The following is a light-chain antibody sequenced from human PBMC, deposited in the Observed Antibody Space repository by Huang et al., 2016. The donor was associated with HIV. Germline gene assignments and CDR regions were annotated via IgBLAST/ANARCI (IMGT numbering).Light chain of an antibody. CDR2: DTS. CDR1: QSVSSY. V-gene: IGKV3-11*01. J-gene: IGKJ2*01. CDR3: QQRSNWPYT. Sequence: EVVLTQSPVPLSLSPGEVATLSRRASQSVSSYLAWYQQKPGPAPRLLIYDTSKRATDIPARFSGSGSGTDFTLTITSLEPEDFAVYYCQQRSNWPYTFGQGTKLDIK.